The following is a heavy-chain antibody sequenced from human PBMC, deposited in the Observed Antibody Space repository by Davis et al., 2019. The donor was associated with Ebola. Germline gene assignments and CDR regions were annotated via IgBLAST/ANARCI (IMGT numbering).Heavy chain of an antibody. CDR2: ISWNSGSI. D-gene: IGHD3-9*01. J-gene: IGHJ6*02. CDR3: ARDHGYYDILTGYYYYYYGMDV. Sequence: GGSLRLSCAASGFTFSSYAMHWVRHAPGKGLEWVSGISWNSGSIGYADSVKGRFTISRDNAKNTLYLQMNSLRAEDTAVYYCARDHGYYDILTGYYYYYYGMDVWGQGTTVTVSS. V-gene: IGHV3-9*01. CDR1: GFTFSSYA.